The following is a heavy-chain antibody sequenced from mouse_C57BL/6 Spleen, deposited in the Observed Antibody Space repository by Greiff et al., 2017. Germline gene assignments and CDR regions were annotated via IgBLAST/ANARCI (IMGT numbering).Heavy chain of an antibody. CDR3: ARRRDYYAMDY. Sequence: QVQLQQPGAALVQPGASVTLSCKASGYTFTSYWMQCVKQRPGQGLAWIGEIDPSDSYTNYNQKFKGKATLTVDTSSSTAYMQLSSLTAEDAAVYYCARRRDYYAMDYWGQGTSVTVSS. V-gene: IGHV1-50*01. CDR1: GYTFTSYW. J-gene: IGHJ4*01. CDR2: IDPSDSYT.